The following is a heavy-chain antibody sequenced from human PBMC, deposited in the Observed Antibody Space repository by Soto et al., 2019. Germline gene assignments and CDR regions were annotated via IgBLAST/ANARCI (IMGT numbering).Heavy chain of an antibody. D-gene: IGHD7-27*01. J-gene: IGHJ4*02. CDR2: ISPHSGGP. CDR1: GYTLTGYY. Sequence: AAVKVACKGCGYTLTGYYIHWVRQAPGQGLEWMGSISPHSGGPNYAQRFQGRVTMTRDTSMTTVYMEMSGLTSDDTAVYYCAREEQTGANYYLDYWGQGTLVTVSS. V-gene: IGHV1-2*02. CDR3: AREEQTGANYYLDY.